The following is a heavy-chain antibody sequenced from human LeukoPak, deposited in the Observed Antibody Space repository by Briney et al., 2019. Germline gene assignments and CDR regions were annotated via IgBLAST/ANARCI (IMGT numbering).Heavy chain of an antibody. CDR3: ARHYSGWYNFFDF. Sequence: GTIYYSGSTYYNPSLKSRVTISVDTSKNQFSLKLTSVAAADTAVYYCARHYSGWYNFFDFWGQGTLVTVSS. V-gene: IGHV4-39*01. D-gene: IGHD6-19*01. J-gene: IGHJ4*02. CDR2: IYYSGST.